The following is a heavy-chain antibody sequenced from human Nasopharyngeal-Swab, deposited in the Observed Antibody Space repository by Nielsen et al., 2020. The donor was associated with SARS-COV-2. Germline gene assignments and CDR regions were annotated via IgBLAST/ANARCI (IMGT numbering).Heavy chain of an antibody. CDR3: ARGTILD. V-gene: IGHV3-21*01. Sequence: WIRQPPGKGLEWVSSISSSSSYIYYADSVKGRFTISRDNAKNSVYLQMNSLRAEDTAIYYCARGTILDWGQGTLVTVSS. J-gene: IGHJ4*02. D-gene: IGHD2-21*01. CDR2: ISSSSSYI.